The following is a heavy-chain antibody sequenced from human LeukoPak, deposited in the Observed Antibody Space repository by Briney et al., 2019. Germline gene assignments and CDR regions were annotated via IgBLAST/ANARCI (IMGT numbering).Heavy chain of an antibody. J-gene: IGHJ4*02. CDR3: ARDGVGARSFDY. Sequence: ASVKVSCKASGYTFTSYDINWVRQATGQGLEWMGWMNPNSGNTGYAQKFQGRVTITRNTSISTAYMELRSLRSDDTAVYYCARDGVGARSFDYWGQGTLVTVSS. V-gene: IGHV1-8*03. D-gene: IGHD1-26*01. CDR2: MNPNSGNT. CDR1: GYTFTSYD.